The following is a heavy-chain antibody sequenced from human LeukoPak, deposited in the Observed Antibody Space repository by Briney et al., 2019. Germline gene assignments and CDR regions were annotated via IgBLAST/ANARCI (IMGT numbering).Heavy chain of an antibody. CDR1: GGSFSGYY. CDR2: IDDSGST. Sequence: SETLSLTCAVYGGSFSGYYRSWIRQPPGKGLEWIGEIDDSGSTHYNPSLKSRVTMSVDASKNQFSLKLTFVTAADTAVYYCARVRGLWFGVRNDSWGQGTLVTVSS. J-gene: IGHJ4*02. CDR3: ARVRGLWFGVRNDS. D-gene: IGHD3-10*01. V-gene: IGHV4-34*01.